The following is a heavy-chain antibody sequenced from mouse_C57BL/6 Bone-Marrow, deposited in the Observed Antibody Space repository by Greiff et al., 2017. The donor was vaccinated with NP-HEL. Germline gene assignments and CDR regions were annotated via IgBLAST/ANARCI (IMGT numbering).Heavy chain of an antibody. CDR1: GYTFTSYW. CDR3: AREDTTVVYWYFDV. CDR2: IHPNSGST. J-gene: IGHJ1*03. D-gene: IGHD1-1*01. V-gene: IGHV1-64*01. Sequence: QVQLQQPGAELVKPGASVKLSCKASGYTFTSYWMHWVKQRPGQGLEWIGMIHPNSGSTNYNEKFKSKATLTVDNSSSTAYMQLSSLTSEDSAVYYCAREDTTVVYWYFDVWGTGTTVTVSS.